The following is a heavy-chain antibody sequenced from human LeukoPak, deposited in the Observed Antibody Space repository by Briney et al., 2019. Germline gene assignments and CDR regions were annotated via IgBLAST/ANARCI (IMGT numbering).Heavy chain of an antibody. D-gene: IGHD4-17*01. J-gene: IGHJ6*03. Sequence: GASVKVSCKASGYTFTSYDINWVRQATGQGLEWMGWMNPNSGNTGYAQKFQGRVTMTRNTSISTAYMELSSLRSEDTAVYYCAGAVTTNYYYYYMDVWGKGTTVTISS. V-gene: IGHV1-8*01. CDR2: MNPNSGNT. CDR1: GYTFTSYD. CDR3: AGAVTTNYYYYYMDV.